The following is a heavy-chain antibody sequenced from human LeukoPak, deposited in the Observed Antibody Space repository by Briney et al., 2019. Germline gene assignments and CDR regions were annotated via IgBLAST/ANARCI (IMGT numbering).Heavy chain of an antibody. J-gene: IGHJ4*02. CDR3: ARASVWELLRYLPMGPFDY. Sequence: ASVKVSCKASGYTFTSYGISRVRQAPGQGLEWMGWISAYNGNTNYAQKLQGRVTMTTDTSTSTAYMELRSLRSDDTAVYYCARASVWELLRYLPMGPFDYWGQGTLVTVSS. CDR1: GYTFTSYG. CDR2: ISAYNGNT. V-gene: IGHV1-18*01. D-gene: IGHD1-26*01.